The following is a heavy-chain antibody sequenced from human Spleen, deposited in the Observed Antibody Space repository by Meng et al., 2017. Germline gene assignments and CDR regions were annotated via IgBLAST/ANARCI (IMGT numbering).Heavy chain of an antibody. D-gene: IGHD4-23*01. CDR3: ARDLGGGGHDY. V-gene: IGHV4-38-2*02. J-gene: IGHJ4*02. CDR2: IDHRGNI. Sequence: SETLSLTCAVSGFSITGDYHWAWIRQPPEKGLEWIGSIDHRGNIYYSPSLKSRVNISEDTSKNQFSLELSSVTAADTAVYYCARDLGGGGHDYWGQGTLVTVSS. CDR1: GFSITGDYH.